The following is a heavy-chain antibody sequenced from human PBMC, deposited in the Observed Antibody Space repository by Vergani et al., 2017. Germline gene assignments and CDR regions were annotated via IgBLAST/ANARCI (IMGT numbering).Heavy chain of an antibody. CDR1: GFSVNSHPMR. J-gene: IGHJ3*02. CDR3: AQILSKNGYNDDAFDI. D-gene: IGHD5-24*01. V-gene: IGHV2-70*04. CDR2: IDWDDDK. Sequence: QVPLKESGPALVKPTQTLTLTCTLSGFSVNSHPMRVIWIRQPPGKALEWLARIDWDDDKFYDRSLKTRRTISKDTSKNQVVLRMTNMDPVDTAMYYCAQILSKNGYNDDAFDIWGQGTMVIVSS.